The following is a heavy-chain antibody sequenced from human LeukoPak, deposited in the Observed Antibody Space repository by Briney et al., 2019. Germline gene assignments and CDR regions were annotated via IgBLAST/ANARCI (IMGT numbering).Heavy chain of an antibody. D-gene: IGHD6-6*01. V-gene: IGHV3-21*01. J-gene: IGHJ4*02. Sequence: GGSLRLSCAASGFTFNSYSMNWVRQAPGEGLEWVSSVSSGNSYIYYVDSVKGRFTISRDNAKNSLYLQMNSLRAEDTAVYYCARGVVSIAARPPYFDYWGQGTLVTVSS. CDR2: VSSGNSYI. CDR3: ARGVVSIAARPPYFDY. CDR1: GFTFNSYS.